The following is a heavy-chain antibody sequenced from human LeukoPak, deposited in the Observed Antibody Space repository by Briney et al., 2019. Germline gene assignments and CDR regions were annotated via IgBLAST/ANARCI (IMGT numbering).Heavy chain of an antibody. CDR2: IYYSGST. V-gene: IGHV4-59*01. D-gene: IGHD4-17*01. J-gene: IGHJ4*02. Sequence: SETLSLTCTVSGGSISSYYWSWIRQPPGKGLERIGYIYYSGSTNYNPSLKSRVTISLDTSKNQFSLKLSSVTAADTAVYYCARLTTVTAPRLDYWGQGTLVTVSS. CDR3: ARLTTVTAPRLDY. CDR1: GGSISSYY.